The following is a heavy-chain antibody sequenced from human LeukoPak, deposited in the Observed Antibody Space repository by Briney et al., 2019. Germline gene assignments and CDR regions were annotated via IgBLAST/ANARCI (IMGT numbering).Heavy chain of an antibody. D-gene: IGHD4-17*01. CDR3: ASYGDYTWGYFDY. V-gene: IGHV3-11*04. CDR1: GFTFSDYY. CDR2: ITSSGSAM. Sequence: NTGGSLRLSCAASGFTFSDYYMNWIRQAPGKGLEWVSCITSSGSAMYYADSVKGRFTISRDNAKNPLYLQMNSLRAEDTAVYYCASYGDYTWGYFDYWGQGTLVTASS. J-gene: IGHJ4*02.